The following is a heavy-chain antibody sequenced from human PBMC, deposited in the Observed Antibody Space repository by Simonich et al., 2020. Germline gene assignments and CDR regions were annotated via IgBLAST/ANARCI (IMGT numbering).Heavy chain of an antibody. CDR2: ISSRSNYR. J-gene: IGHJ3*02. CDR1: GFTFSSYS. V-gene: IGHV3-21*01. CDR3: AREIEAGNAFDI. Sequence: EVQLVESGGGLVKPGGSLRLSCAASGFTFSSYSMNWVRQAPGKGMGWVSPISSRSNYRYYADSVKGRFTISRYNAKNSLYLQMNSLRAEDTAVYYCAREIEAGNAFDIWGQGTMVTVSS.